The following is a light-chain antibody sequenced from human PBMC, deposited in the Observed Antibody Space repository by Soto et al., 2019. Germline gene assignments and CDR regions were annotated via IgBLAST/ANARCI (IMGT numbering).Light chain of an antibody. J-gene: IGLJ1*01. Sequence: QSAMTKPASVSGSPGQSITISCTGTSSDVGGYNYVPRYQQHPGKAPKLMIYEVINRPSGVSNRFSGSRSGNTASLTISGLQAEDEADYYCTSHSSGSTYVYATGTKVTV. CDR3: TSHSSGSTYV. CDR2: EVI. CDR1: SSDVGGYNY. V-gene: IGLV2-14*01.